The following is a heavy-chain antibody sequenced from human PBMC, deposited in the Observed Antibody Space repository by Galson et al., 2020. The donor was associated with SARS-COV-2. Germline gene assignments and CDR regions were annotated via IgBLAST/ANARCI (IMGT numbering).Heavy chain of an antibody. CDR3: AREVDQSYYYDSSGYRAFDY. CDR1: GYTFTSYD. CDR2: MNPNSGNT. J-gene: IGHJ4*02. Sequence: ASVKVSCKASGYTFTSYDINWVRQATGQGLEWMGWMNPNSGNTGYAQKFQGRVTMTRNTSISTAYMELSSLRSEDTAVYYCAREVDQSYYYDSSGYRAFDYWGQGTLVTVSS. V-gene: IGHV1-8*01. D-gene: IGHD3-22*01.